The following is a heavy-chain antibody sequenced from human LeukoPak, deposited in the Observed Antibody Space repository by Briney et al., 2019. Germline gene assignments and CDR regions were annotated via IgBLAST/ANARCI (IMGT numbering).Heavy chain of an antibody. CDR3: ARDSTIVGATTSDY. CDR1: GFTFSSYE. Sequence: GGSLRLSCAASGFTFSSYEMNWVRQAPGKGLEWVSYISSSGSTIYYADSVEGRFTISRDNAKNSLYLQMNSLRAEDTAVYYCARDSTIVGATTSDYWGQGTLVTVSS. V-gene: IGHV3-48*03. J-gene: IGHJ4*02. D-gene: IGHD1-26*01. CDR2: ISSSGSTI.